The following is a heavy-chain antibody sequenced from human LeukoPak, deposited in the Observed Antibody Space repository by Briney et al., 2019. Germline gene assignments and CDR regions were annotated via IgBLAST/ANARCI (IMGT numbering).Heavy chain of an antibody. V-gene: IGHV4-39*07. CDR3: VRGYYYDSSGYWVRAFDI. J-gene: IGHJ3*02. CDR2: IYYSGSS. CDR1: GASNSSSSDY. Sequence: PSETLSLTCSVSGASNSSSSDYWDWIRQPPGKGLEWIGRIYYSGSSYYNPSLKSRVTISVDRSKNQFSLKLSSVTAADTAVYYCVRGYYYDSSGYWVRAFDIWGQGTMVTVSS. D-gene: IGHD3-22*01.